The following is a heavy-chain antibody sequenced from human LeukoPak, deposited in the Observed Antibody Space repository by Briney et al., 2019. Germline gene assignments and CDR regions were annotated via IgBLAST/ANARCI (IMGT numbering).Heavy chain of an antibody. J-gene: IGHJ4*02. CDR2: IWYDGSNK. D-gene: IGHD6-19*01. CDR1: GFTFSTYG. Sequence: GGSLRLSCAASGFTFSTYGMHWVRQAPGKGLEWVAVIWYDGSNKYYADSVKGRFAISRDNSKNTLYLQMNSLRAEDTAVYYCARVAWWLVPGSFDYWGQGTLVTVSS. CDR3: ARVAWWLVPGSFDY. V-gene: IGHV3-33*01.